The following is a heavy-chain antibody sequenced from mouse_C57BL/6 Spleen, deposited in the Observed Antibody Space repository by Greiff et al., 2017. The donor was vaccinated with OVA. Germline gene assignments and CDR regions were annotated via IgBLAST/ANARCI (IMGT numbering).Heavy chain of an antibody. CDR3: ARYTTVVPDYFDY. CDR2: IYPGDGDT. D-gene: IGHD1-1*01. Sequence: QVQLQQSGAELVKPGASVKISCKASGYAFSSYWMNWVKQRPGKGLEWIGQIYPGDGDTNYNGKFKGKATLTADKSSSTAYMQLSSLTSEDSAVYFCARYTTVVPDYFDYWGQGTTLTVSS. V-gene: IGHV1-80*01. CDR1: GYAFSSYW. J-gene: IGHJ2*01.